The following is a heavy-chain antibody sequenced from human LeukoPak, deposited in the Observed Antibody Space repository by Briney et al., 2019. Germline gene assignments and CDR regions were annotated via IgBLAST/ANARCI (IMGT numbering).Heavy chain of an antibody. D-gene: IGHD4-17*01. CDR3: ARRDPTTVTAFDY. CDR1: GFDFTRDW. V-gene: IGHV5-51*01. Sequence: GESLKISCRFSGFDFTRDWIGWVRLMPGKGLEWMGIIFPDDSDTRYSPSFQGQVTLSADKSISTAYLQWSSLKASDTAIYYCARRDPTTVTAFDYWGQGTLDTVSS. J-gene: IGHJ4*02. CDR2: IFPDDSDT.